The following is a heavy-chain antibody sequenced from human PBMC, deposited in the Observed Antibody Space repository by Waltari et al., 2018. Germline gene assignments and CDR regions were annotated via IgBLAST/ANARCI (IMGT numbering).Heavy chain of an antibody. V-gene: IGHV3-23*03. Sequence: EVQLLESGGGLVQPGGSLRLSCAASGFTFSSSAMSWVRQAPGKGLEWVSFIYSGGSTYYADSVKGRFTISRDNSKNTLYLQMNSLRAEDTAVYYCVKDGQQLVRYYFDYWGQGTLVTVSS. CDR2: FIYSGGST. J-gene: IGHJ4*02. CDR1: GFTFSSSA. D-gene: IGHD6-13*01. CDR3: VKDGQQLVRYYFDY.